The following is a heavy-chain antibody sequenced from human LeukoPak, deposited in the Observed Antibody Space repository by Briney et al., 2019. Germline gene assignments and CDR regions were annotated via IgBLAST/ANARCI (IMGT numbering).Heavy chain of an antibody. CDR2: IRQDDREK. D-gene: IGHD1-26*01. J-gene: IGHJ4*02. V-gene: IGHV3-7*01. Sequence: GGSLRLSCSASGFTFSIYWMMGVRQAPGEGGEGVGNIRQDDREKKHVDSVKRLFNIPRDNAKRSLYPQVNSLRGEDTAIYFCATDRWVGSWDPRFNCWRQGTLVTVSS. CDR3: ATDRWVGSWDPRFNC. CDR1: GFTFSIYW.